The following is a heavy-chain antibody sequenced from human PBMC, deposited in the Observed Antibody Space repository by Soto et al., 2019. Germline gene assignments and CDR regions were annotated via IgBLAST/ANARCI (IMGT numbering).Heavy chain of an antibody. Sequence: EVQLLESGGGLVQPGGSLRLSCAASGFTFSSYAMSWVRQAPGKGLEWVSAISGSGGSTYYADSVKGRFTISRDNSKNPLYLQMNSRRAGDTAVYYCASPPPAYYYYYGMDVWGQGTTVTVSS. J-gene: IGHJ6*02. V-gene: IGHV3-23*01. CDR3: ASPPPAYYYYYGMDV. CDR2: ISGSGGST. CDR1: GFTFSSYA.